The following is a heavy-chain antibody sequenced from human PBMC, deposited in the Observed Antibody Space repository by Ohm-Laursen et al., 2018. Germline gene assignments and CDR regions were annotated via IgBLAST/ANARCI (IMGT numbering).Heavy chain of an antibody. J-gene: IGHJ4*02. Sequence: SLRLSCAAPGFTFRTYSMNWARQSPGKGLEWLSYIDASGGTIYYADSVKGRLTISRDNAKNSLYLQMSGLRGEDTAVYYCARGAPFYGGFDYWGQGTLVTASS. D-gene: IGHD4-17*01. V-gene: IGHV3-48*01. CDR3: ARGAPFYGGFDY. CDR1: GFTFRTYS. CDR2: IDASGGTI.